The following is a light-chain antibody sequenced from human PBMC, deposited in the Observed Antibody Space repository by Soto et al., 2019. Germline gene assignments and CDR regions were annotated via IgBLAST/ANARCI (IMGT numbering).Light chain of an antibody. CDR2: DAS. J-gene: IGKJ4*01. Sequence: DIQMTQSPSTLSASVGDRVAITCRASQNIGSRLAWYQQKPDEAPKLLIYDASSLESWVPLRFGGSGSGTDFTLSSSILQPDDFATYYCQQCNPPFTFGGGTKVEIK. CDR1: QNIGSR. CDR3: QQCNPPFT. V-gene: IGKV1-5*01.